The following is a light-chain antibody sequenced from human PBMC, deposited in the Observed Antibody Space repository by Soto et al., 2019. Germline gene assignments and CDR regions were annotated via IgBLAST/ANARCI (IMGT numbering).Light chain of an antibody. V-gene: IGKV1-5*01. CDR3: QQYNSYPWT. J-gene: IGKJ1*01. CDR1: QSISRR. CDR2: DAS. Sequence: DIQMIQSPSALSASVGDRVTITCWASQSISRRLAWYQQKPGKAPKLLIYDASSLESGVPAGFSGSGSGTQFTLTISSLQPDDFATYYRQQYNSYPWTFGQGTKVDIK.